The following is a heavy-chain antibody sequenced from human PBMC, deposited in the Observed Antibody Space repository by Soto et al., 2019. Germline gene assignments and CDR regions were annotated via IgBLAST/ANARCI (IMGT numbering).Heavy chain of an antibody. Sequence: PGESLKISCKGSGYSFTSYWIGWVRQMPGKGLEWMGIIYPGDSDTRYGPSFQGQVTISADKSISTAYLQWSSLKASDTAMYYCASGGYCSSTSCPHMGWDYYFDYWGQGNLVTVSS. CDR3: ASGGYCSSTSCPHMGWDYYFDY. CDR1: GYSFTSYW. J-gene: IGHJ4*02. D-gene: IGHD2-2*01. CDR2: IYPGDSDT. V-gene: IGHV5-51*01.